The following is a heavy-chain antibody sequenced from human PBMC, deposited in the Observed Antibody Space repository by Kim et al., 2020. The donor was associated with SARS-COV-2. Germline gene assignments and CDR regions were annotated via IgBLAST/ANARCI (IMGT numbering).Heavy chain of an antibody. CDR3: ARDPYGSGSYGGWFDP. V-gene: IGHV3-21*01. Sequence: VKGRFTISRDNAKKSLYLQMNSLRAEDTAVYYCARDPYGSGSYGGWFDPWGQGTLVTVSS. J-gene: IGHJ5*02. D-gene: IGHD3-10*01.